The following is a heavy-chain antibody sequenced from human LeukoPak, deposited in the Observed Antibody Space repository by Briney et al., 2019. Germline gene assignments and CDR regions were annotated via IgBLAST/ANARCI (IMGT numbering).Heavy chain of an antibody. V-gene: IGHV4-34*01. J-gene: IGHJ4*02. CDR1: GGSFSGYY. D-gene: IGHD5-24*01. CDR3: AAHEMATISRFDY. CDR2: INHSGST. Sequence: SETLSLTCAVYGGSFSGYYWSWIRQPPGKGLEWIGEINHSGSTNYNPSLKSRVTMSVDTSKNQFSLKLSSVTAADTAVYYCAAHEMATISRFDYWGQGTLVTVSS.